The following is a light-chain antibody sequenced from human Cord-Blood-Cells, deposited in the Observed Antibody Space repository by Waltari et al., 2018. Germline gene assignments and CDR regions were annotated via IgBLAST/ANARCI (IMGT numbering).Light chain of an antibody. Sequence: AIRMTQSPSSFSASTGDRVTITCRASQGISSYLAWYHQKPGKAPKLLIYAASTLQSGVPSRFSGSGSGTDFTLTISCLQSEDFATYYCQQYYSYPPGTFGQGTKVEIK. CDR1: QGISSY. CDR3: QQYYSYPPGT. V-gene: IGKV1-8*01. J-gene: IGKJ1*01. CDR2: AAS.